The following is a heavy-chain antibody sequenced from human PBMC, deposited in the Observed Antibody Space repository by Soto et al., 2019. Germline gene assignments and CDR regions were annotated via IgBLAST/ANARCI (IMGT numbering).Heavy chain of an antibody. Sequence: SETLSLTCAVSGGSISSSNWWSWVRQPPGKGLEWIGEIYHSGSTNYNPSLKSRVTISVDKSKNQFFLKLSSVTAADTAVYYCAGVGIVVDDGDAFDIWGQGTMVTVSS. CDR3: AGVGIVVDDGDAFDI. V-gene: IGHV4-4*02. D-gene: IGHD3-22*01. CDR2: IYHSGST. J-gene: IGHJ3*02. CDR1: GGSISSSNW.